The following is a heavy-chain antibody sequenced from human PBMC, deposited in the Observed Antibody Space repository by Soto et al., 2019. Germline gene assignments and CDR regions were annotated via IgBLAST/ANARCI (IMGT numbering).Heavy chain of an antibody. V-gene: IGHV1-69*01. D-gene: IGHD5-12*01. J-gene: IGHJ3*02. Sequence: NGSRKSAGCGYSVDAISRVRQAPRQGLEWMGGIIPIFGTANYAQKFQGRVTITADESTSTAYMELSSLRSEDTAVYYCARDSGDIVATIPAFDIWGQGTMVTVSS. CDR2: IIPIFGTA. CDR3: ARDSGDIVATIPAFDI. CDR1: GCGYSVDA.